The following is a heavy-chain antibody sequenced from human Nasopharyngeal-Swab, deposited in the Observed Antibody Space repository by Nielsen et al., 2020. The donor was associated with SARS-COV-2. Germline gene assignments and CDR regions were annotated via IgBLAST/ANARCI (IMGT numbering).Heavy chain of an antibody. V-gene: IGHV4-4*02. J-gene: IGHJ4*02. D-gene: IGHD3-9*01. Sequence: SETLSLTCAVSGGSISSNNWWSWVRHHPGKGLEWIGEIYHSGSTNYSPPPKSRVTVSVDKSKNQFSLKLSSVTAADTAVYYCARGEYDILTGYYTFDYWGQGTLVTVSS. CDR3: ARGEYDILTGYYTFDY. CDR1: GGSISSNNW. CDR2: IYHSGST.